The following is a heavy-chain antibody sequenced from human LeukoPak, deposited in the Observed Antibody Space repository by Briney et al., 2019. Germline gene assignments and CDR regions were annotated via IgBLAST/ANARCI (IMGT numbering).Heavy chain of an antibody. CDR3: ARTWDSGSYDN. J-gene: IGHJ4*02. D-gene: IGHD1-26*01. CDR2: INRDGSST. Sequence: GGSLRLSCAASGFTFSSYWIHWVRQAPGKGLVWVSHINRDGSSTSYADSVKGRFTISRDNAKNTLHLQMNSLRVEDTAVYYCARTWDSGSYDNWGQGTLVTVSS. V-gene: IGHV3-74*01. CDR1: GFTFSSYW.